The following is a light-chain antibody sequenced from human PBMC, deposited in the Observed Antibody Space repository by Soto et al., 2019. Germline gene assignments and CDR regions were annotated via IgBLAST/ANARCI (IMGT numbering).Light chain of an antibody. J-gene: IGLJ1*01. CDR2: DVS. CDR1: GSNY. CDR3: CSYAGSYTYV. V-gene: IGLV2-11*01. Sequence: QSVLTQPRSVSGSPGQPVTLSCTGGSNYVSWYQQLPGKAPKLMIYDVSQRPSGVPDRFSGSKSGNTASLTISGLQAEDEADYYCCSYAGSYTYVFGTGTKVTV.